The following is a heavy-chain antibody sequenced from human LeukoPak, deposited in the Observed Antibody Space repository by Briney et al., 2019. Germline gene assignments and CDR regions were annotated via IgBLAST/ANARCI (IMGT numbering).Heavy chain of an antibody. Sequence: SETLSLTCTVSGGPISSYYWSWIRQPPGKGLEWIGYIYYSGSTNYNPSLKSRVTISVDTSKNQFSLKLSSVTAADTAVYYCARVPAGATTILFDYWGQGTLVTVSS. CDR1: GGPISSYY. V-gene: IGHV4-59*01. CDR3: ARVPAGATTILFDY. D-gene: IGHD1-26*01. CDR2: IYYSGST. J-gene: IGHJ4*02.